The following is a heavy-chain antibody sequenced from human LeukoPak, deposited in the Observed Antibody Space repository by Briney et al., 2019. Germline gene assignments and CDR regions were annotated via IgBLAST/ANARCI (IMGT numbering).Heavy chain of an antibody. CDR2: INPNSGGT. Sequence: GASVKVSCKASGYTFTGYYMHWVRQAPGQGLEWMGWINPNSGGTNYAQKFQGRVTMTRDTSISTAYMELSRLRSDDTAVYYCARGDIMGNYGWFDPWGQGTLVTVSS. J-gene: IGHJ5*02. D-gene: IGHD4-11*01. CDR1: GYTFTGYY. V-gene: IGHV1-2*02. CDR3: ARGDIMGNYGWFDP.